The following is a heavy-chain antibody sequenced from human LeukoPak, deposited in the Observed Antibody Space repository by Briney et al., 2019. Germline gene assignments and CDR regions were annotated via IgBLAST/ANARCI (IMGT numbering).Heavy chain of an antibody. J-gene: IGHJ4*02. CDR3: ARGKEKRWSSSSGYFDH. V-gene: IGHV4-34*01. D-gene: IGHD6-6*01. Sequence: SETLSLTCAVYGGSFSGYYWSWIRQPPGKGLEWIGEINHSGSTNYNPSLKSRVTISVDTSKNQFSLKLSSVTAADTAVYYCARGKEKRWSSSSGYFDHWGQGTLVTVSS. CDR2: INHSGST. CDR1: GGSFSGYY.